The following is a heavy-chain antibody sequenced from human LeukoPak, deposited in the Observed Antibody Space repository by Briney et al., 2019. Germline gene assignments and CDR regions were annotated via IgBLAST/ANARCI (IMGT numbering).Heavy chain of an antibody. CDR3: ARTKSSSGWTRSNWFDP. J-gene: IGHJ5*02. V-gene: IGHV5-51*01. D-gene: IGHD6-19*01. CDR2: IYPGDSDT. CDR1: GYSFTSYW. Sequence: GESLKISCKGSGYSFTSYWIGWVRQMPGKGLEWMGIIYPGDSDTRYSPSFQGQVTISADKSISTAYLQWSSLKASDTAMYYCARTKSSSGWTRSNWFDPWGQGTLVTVSS.